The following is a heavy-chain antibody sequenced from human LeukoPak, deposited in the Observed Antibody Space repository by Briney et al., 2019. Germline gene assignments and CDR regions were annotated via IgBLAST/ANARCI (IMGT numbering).Heavy chain of an antibody. CDR1: GGSFSGYY. D-gene: IGHD1-26*01. Sequence: SETLSLTCAVYGGSFSGYYWSWIRQPPGKGLDWIGEINHSGSTNYNPSLKSRVTISVDTSKNQFSLKLSSVTAADTAVYYCARGLGANPPGGYWGQGTLVTVSS. CDR3: ARGLGANPPGGY. J-gene: IGHJ4*02. CDR2: INHSGST. V-gene: IGHV4-34*01.